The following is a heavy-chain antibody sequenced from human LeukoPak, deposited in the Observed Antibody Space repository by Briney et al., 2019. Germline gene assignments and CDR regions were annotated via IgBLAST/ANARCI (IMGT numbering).Heavy chain of an antibody. D-gene: IGHD2-2*01. Sequence: GGSLRPSCAASGFTLNDYGMSWVRHGPGKGLEWLSGINWNGGSTGYADSVKGRFTISRDNAKNSLYLQMNSLRAEDTALYYCARGGLLGYCSSTSCFCDYWGQGTLVTVSS. J-gene: IGHJ4*02. V-gene: IGHV3-20*04. CDR1: GFTLNDYG. CDR3: ARGGLLGYCSSTSCFCDY. CDR2: INWNGGST.